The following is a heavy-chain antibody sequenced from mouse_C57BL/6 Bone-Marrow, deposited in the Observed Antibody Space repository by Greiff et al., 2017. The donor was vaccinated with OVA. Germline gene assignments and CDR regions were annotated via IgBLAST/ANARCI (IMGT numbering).Heavy chain of an antibody. J-gene: IGHJ3*01. CDR2: INPYNGGT. Sequence: VQLQQSGPVLVKPGASVKMSCKASGYTFTDYYMNWVKQSHGKSLEWIGVINPYNGGTSYTQKFKGKATLTVDKSSSTAYMELNSLTTEDSAVYYCAHQLTLAYWGQGTLVTVSA. D-gene: IGHD3-3*01. CDR3: AHQLTLAY. CDR1: GYTFTDYY. V-gene: IGHV1-19*01.